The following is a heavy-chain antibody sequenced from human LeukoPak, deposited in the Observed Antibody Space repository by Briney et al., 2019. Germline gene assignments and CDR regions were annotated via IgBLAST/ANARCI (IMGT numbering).Heavy chain of an antibody. Sequence: PGGSLRLSCAASGFTFSSYSMNWVRQAPGKGLEWVSYISSSSSTIYYADSVKGRFTIPRDNAKNSLYLQMNSLRAEDTAVYYCARRGPAALFDYWGQGTLVTVSS. V-gene: IGHV3-48*01. CDR3: ARRGPAALFDY. CDR2: ISSSSSTI. J-gene: IGHJ4*02. CDR1: GFTFSSYS. D-gene: IGHD2-2*01.